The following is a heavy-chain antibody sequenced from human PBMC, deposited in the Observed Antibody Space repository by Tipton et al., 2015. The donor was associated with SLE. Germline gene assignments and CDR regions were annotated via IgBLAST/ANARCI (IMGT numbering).Heavy chain of an antibody. Sequence: SLRLSCVASGFSVNVMNWVRQAPGRGLEWISSISGSSTYKWFADSVKGRFTISRENAKNSLFLQMNGLRDGDTAVYYCARELVDTVTRDWYFDLWGRGTPVTVSS. CDR3: ARELVDTVTRDWYFDL. D-gene: IGHD4-17*01. V-gene: IGHV3-21*01. CDR2: ISGSSTYK. CDR1: GFSVNV. J-gene: IGHJ2*01.